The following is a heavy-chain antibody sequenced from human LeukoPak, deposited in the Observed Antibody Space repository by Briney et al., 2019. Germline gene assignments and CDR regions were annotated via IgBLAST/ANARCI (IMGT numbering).Heavy chain of an antibody. CDR2: IYPGDSDT. J-gene: IGHJ5*02. V-gene: IGHV5-51*01. D-gene: IGHD1-20*01. Sequence: GESLRISCKGSGYSFTSYWIGWVRQMPGKGLEWMGIIYPGDSDTRYSPSFQGQVTISADKSISTAYLQWSSLKASDTAMYYCARHRITGTTLSWFDPWGQGTLVTVSS. CDR1: GYSFTSYW. CDR3: ARHRITGTTLSWFDP.